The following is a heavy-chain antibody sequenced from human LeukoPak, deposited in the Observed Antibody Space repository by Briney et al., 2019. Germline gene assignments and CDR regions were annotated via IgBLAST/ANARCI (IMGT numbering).Heavy chain of an antibody. D-gene: IGHD2/OR15-2a*01. CDR3: ASDGRFEYYFDY. CDR2: IIPIFTTA. V-gene: IGHV1-69*06. Sequence: ASVTVSFTSSGCTFTYYGISWVRHAPGQGQEWMGRIIPIFTTANYAQKFQGRVTITADTSTNTAYMELTSLRSEDTAVYYCASDGRFEYYFDYWGQGTLLTVSS. J-gene: IGHJ4*02. CDR1: GCTFTYYG.